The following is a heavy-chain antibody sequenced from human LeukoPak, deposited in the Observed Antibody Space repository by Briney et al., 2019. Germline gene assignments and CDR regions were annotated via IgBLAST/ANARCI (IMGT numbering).Heavy chain of an antibody. V-gene: IGHV1-3*04. CDR3: ARDRSSFSYALDI. D-gene: IGHD6-6*01. J-gene: IGHJ3*02. CDR1: GYTFTTYA. Sequence: ASVKVSRKASGYTFTTYAIHWVRQAPGQRLEWMGWISTYNDDRKYSPKFQGTVTITTDTSASTAYLELSSLRSEDTAVYYCARDRSSFSYALDIWGQGTMVTVSS. CDR2: ISTYNDDR.